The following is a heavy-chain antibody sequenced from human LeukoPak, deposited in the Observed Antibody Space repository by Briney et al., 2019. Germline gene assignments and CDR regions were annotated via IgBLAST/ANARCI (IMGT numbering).Heavy chain of an antibody. V-gene: IGHV3-7*03. CDR3: AGGNAMDV. J-gene: IGHJ6*04. CDR1: GFPFSNSW. CDR2: IKKDGSGI. Sequence: PGGSLRLSCAVSGFPFSNSWMYWVRPAPGEGVEGVANIKKDGSGISSVDSVKGRFNISRDNSRNSLYLQMNSLKVEDTAVYFCAGGNAMDVWGKGTAVTVYS.